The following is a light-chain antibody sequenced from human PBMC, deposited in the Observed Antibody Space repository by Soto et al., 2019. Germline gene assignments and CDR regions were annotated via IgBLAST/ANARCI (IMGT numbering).Light chain of an antibody. V-gene: IGLV2-18*02. CDR3: SSYTSSTTLV. J-gene: IGLJ2*01. Sequence: QYALTQPPSVSGSPGQSVTISCTGNSSDVGSYNRVSWYQQPPGTAPKLMIYEVNNRPSGVPDRFSGSKSGNTASLTISGLQAEDEADYYCSSYTSSTTLVFGGGTKVTVL. CDR1: SSDVGSYNR. CDR2: EVN.